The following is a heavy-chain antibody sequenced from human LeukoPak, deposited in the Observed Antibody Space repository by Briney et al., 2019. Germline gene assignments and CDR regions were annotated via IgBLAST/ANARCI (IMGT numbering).Heavy chain of an antibody. CDR1: GFSLNSND. D-gene: IGHD3-22*01. CDR2: ISSSGGSI. CDR3: VRSLRHITMTVVAQMYMDV. V-gene: IGHV3-48*03. Sequence: PGGSLRLSCAASGFSLNSNDMNWVRQAPGKGLEWLSFISSSGGSIYYTDSVEGRFTISRDNAKNSLFLQMNSLRAEDTAVYYCVRSLRHITMTVVAQMYMDVWGNGTTVTVSS. J-gene: IGHJ6*03.